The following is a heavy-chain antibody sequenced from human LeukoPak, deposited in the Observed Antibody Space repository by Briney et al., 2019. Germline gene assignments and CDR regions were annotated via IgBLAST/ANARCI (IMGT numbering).Heavy chain of an antibody. CDR3: AREWHDAFDI. Sequence: GGSLRLSCAASGFTFSTYSMNWVRQAPGKGLEWVSSISSSSTYLYYADSVKGRFTISRDNAKNSLYLQMNSLRAEDTAVYYCAREWHDAFDIWGQGTMVTVSS. V-gene: IGHV3-21*01. CDR1: GFTFSTYS. CDR2: ISSSSTYL. D-gene: IGHD5-24*01. J-gene: IGHJ3*02.